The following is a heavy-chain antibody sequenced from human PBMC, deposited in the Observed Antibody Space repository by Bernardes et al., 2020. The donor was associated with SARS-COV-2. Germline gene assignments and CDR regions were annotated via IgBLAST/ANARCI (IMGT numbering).Heavy chain of an antibody. V-gene: IGHV4-4*02. CDR1: GASISGSHW. Sequence: SETLSLTCAVSGASISGSHWWTWVRQPPGKGLEWIGEIHHSGKTNYNPSLKSRVTISVDNSKNQFSLKLISVTAADTAVYYCARDNDNGWFYDYWGQGTLVTVSS. J-gene: IGHJ4*02. CDR2: IHHSGKT. D-gene: IGHD6-19*01. CDR3: ARDNDNGWFYDY.